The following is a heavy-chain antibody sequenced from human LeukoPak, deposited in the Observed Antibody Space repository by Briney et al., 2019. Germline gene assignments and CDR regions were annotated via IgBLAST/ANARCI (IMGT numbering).Heavy chain of an antibody. CDR2: ISASGGST. J-gene: IGHJ4*02. CDR3: AKDGGLWVSAHWGDS. D-gene: IGHD7-27*01. V-gene: IGHV3-23*01. Sequence: GGSLRLSCAASGFTFSSSAMSWVRQVPGKGLEWVSGISASGGSTNYADSVRGRFTISRDNSKNTLYVQMNSLRAEDTAVYYCAKDGGLWVSAHWGDSWGRGTLVTVSS. CDR1: GFTFSSSA.